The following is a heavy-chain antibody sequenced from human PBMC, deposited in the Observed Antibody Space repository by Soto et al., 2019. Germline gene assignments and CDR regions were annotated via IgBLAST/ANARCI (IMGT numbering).Heavy chain of an antibody. Sequence: PSETLSLTCTVSGGSISSYYWSWIRQPPGKGLEWIGYIFYSGSTNYNPSLKSRVTISVDTSKNQFSLKLSSVTAADTAVYFCARRWGQTFDFWGRGPLVPVSS. CDR3: ARRWGQTFDF. D-gene: IGHD1-26*01. CDR2: IFYSGST. J-gene: IGHJ4*02. CDR1: GGSISSYY. V-gene: IGHV4-59*01.